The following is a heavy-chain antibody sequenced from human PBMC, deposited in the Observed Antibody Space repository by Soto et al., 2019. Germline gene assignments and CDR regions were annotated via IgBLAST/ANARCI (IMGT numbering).Heavy chain of an antibody. CDR3: AKQLRGSGWYPLDS. CDR2: SSFDGTQQ. CDR1: EFSLSSSD. V-gene: IGHV3-30*18. D-gene: IGHD6-19*01. J-gene: IGHJ4*02. Sequence: GGSLRLSGTASEFSLSSSDMHWVRRAPGKGLEWLAVSSFDGTQQFYGDSVKGRFTVSRDNSNNTLYLEMNSLRTEDTAVYYCAKQLRGSGWYPLDSWGQGTPVTVSS.